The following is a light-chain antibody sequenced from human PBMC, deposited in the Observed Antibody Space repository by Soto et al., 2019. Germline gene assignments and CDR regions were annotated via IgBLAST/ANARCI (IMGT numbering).Light chain of an antibody. V-gene: IGKV2-28*01. CDR3: MQSLQTPLT. Sequence: DIVMTQSPLSLPVSPGEPASISCRSSQSLLHGNGNNYLNWYLQKPGHSPQLLIYLGSNRASGVPDRFSGSGSGTAFTLKISRVEAEDVGVYYCMQSLQTPLTFGGGTKVEV. J-gene: IGKJ4*01. CDR1: QSLLHGNGNNY. CDR2: LGS.